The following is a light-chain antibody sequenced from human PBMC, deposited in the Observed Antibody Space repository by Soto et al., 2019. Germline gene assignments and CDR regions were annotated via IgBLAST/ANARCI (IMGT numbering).Light chain of an antibody. V-gene: IGKV3-20*01. CDR3: QQYGSSLTWT. Sequence: VLTQYQGTLAWYPGGRATLSLRAMQRVSSSYLAWYQQKPGQAPRLLIYGASSRATGIPDRFSGSGSGTDFTLTISRLEPEDFAVYYCQQYGSSLTWTFGQGTKVDIK. CDR2: GAS. CDR1: QRVSSSY. J-gene: IGKJ1*01.